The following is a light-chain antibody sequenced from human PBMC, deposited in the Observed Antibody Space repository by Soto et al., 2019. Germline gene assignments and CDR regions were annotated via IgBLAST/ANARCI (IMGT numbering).Light chain of an antibody. V-gene: IGKV1-5*01. CDR2: DAT. CDR3: QEYDSYSYA. CDR1: ESVSMW. Sequence: DLPMTQSPSTLSASVGDRVTITCRASESVSMWLAWYQQKPGKAPKLLIYDATTLESGVPSRFSGRSSDTEFTLTISSLQPDDFATYYCQEYDSYSYAFGQGTKLE. J-gene: IGKJ2*01.